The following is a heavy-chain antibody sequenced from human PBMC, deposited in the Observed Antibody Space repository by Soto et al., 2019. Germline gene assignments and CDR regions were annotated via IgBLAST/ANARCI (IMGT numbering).Heavy chain of an antibody. CDR1: GGSISSYY. Sequence: SETLSLTCTVSGGSISSYYWSWIRQPPGKGLEWIGYIYYSGSTNYNPSLKSRVTISVDTSKNQFSLKLSSVTAADTAVYYCAREGYGGDYVFDYWGQGTLVTVSS. CDR3: AREGYGGDYVFDY. V-gene: IGHV4-59*01. D-gene: IGHD4-17*01. J-gene: IGHJ4*02. CDR2: IYYSGST.